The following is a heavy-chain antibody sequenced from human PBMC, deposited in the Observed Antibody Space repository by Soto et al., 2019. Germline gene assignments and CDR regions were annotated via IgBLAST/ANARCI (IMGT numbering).Heavy chain of an antibody. V-gene: IGHV5-10-1*01. J-gene: IGHJ3*02. CDR1: GYSFTSYW. CDR3: AGRLNYHAFDI. CDR2: IDPSDSYT. Sequence: PGESLKISCKASGYSFTSYWITWVRQMPGKGLEWMGRIDPSDSYTNYRPSFQGHVTISADKSISTAYLQWSSLKASDTAMYYCAGRLNYHAFDIWGQGTMVTVSS. D-gene: IGHD2-21*02.